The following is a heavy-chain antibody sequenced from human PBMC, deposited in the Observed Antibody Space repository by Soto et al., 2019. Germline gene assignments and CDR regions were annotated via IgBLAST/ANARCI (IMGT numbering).Heavy chain of an antibody. V-gene: IGHV3-48*01. CDR2: ISGSSGTI. CDR3: TRDGRRGYDLEV. CDR1: GFTFSTYS. Sequence: EGQLVESGGGLIQPGGSLRLSCVASGFTFSTYSLNWVRQAPGKGLEWVSHISGSSGTIYYADSVKGRFTISRDNARNSLYLQMNSLRGEDTAVYYCTRDGRRGYDLEVWGQWTAVAVSS. D-gene: IGHD3-10*01. J-gene: IGHJ6*02.